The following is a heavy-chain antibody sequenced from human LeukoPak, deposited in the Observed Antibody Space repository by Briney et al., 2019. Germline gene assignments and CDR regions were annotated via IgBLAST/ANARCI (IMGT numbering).Heavy chain of an antibody. CDR2: ISSSSSYI. J-gene: IGHJ6*02. Sequence: GGSLRLSCAASGFTFSSYSMNWVRQAPGKGLEWVSSISSSSSYIYYADSVKGRFTISRDNAKNSLYLQMNSLRAEDTAVYYCARWGYFLRFMTSDYYYGMDVWGQGTTVTVSS. V-gene: IGHV3-21*01. D-gene: IGHD2/OR15-2a*01. CDR1: GFTFSSYS. CDR3: ARWGYFLRFMTSDYYYGMDV.